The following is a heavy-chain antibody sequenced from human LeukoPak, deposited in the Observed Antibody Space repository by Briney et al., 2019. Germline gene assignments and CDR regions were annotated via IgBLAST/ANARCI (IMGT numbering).Heavy chain of an antibody. CDR2: VIPIFGTA. J-gene: IGHJ6*03. V-gene: IGHV1-69*13. CDR3: ASAPDSSATYYYYCMDV. D-gene: IGHD6-25*01. CDR1: GGTFSSYA. Sequence: GASVKVSCKASGGTFSSYAISWVRQAPGQGLEWRGGVIPIFGTANYAQKFQGRVTITADESTSTAYMELSSLRSEDTAVYYGASAPDSSATYYYYCMDVWGKGTTVTVSS.